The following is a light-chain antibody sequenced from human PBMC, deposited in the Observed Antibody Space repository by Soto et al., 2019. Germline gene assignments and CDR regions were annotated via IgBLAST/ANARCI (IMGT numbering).Light chain of an antibody. CDR3: QQANRPPLP. V-gene: IGKV1D-12*01. Sequence: DIQMTQSPSSVSAYVGDRVTITCRASRGISTWLAWYQQKPGKAPNLLIYGASSLQSGVPSRFSGRGSGTDFTLTISSLQPEDSATYFWQQANRPPLPFGGEPKVEIE. J-gene: IGKJ4*01. CDR2: GAS. CDR1: RGISTW.